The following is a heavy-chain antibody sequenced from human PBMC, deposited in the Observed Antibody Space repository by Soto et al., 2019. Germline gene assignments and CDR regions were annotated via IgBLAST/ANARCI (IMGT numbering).Heavy chain of an antibody. D-gene: IGHD2-15*01. CDR3: AREGYCSGGGWSGGMDV. CDR2: IWFDGSDA. Sequence: QAQLVESGGGVVRPGRSQRLSCAASGFTFSGYGMHWVRQAPGKGLEWVAFIWFDGSDALYSDSVKGRFTISRDNSKNTLFLKLTSLRGDDTAVYYWAREGYCSGGGWSGGMDVWGPGTTVTVSS. V-gene: IGHV3-33*01. J-gene: IGHJ6*02. CDR1: GFTFSGYG.